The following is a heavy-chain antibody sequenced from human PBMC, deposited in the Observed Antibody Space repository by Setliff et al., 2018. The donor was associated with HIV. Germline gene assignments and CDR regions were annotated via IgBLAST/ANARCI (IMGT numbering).Heavy chain of an antibody. V-gene: IGHV1-2*02. J-gene: IGHJ6*04. D-gene: IGHD3-3*01. Sequence: GASVKVSCKASGGSFSSYAISWVRQAPGQGLEWMGWIKPNSGGTNYAQKFQGRVTMTRDTSISTAYMELFRLRSDDTAVYYCAGNPSNFWLSRTDVWGKGATVTVSS. CDR3: AGNPSNFWLSRTDV. CDR1: GGSFSSYA. CDR2: IKPNSGGT.